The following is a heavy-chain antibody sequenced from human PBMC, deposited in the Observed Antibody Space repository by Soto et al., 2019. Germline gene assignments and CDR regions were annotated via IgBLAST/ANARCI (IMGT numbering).Heavy chain of an antibody. J-gene: IGHJ3*02. CDR3: ASMGDYDSSGHDAFDI. CDR2: ISSSGSTI. V-gene: IGHV3-11*01. CDR1: GFTFSDYY. D-gene: IGHD3-22*01. Sequence: GVLRLSCAASGFTFSDYYMSWIRQAPGKGLEWVSYISSSGSTIYYADSVKGRFTISRDNAKNSLYLQMNSLRAEDTAVYYCASMGDYDSSGHDAFDIWGQGTMVTVSS.